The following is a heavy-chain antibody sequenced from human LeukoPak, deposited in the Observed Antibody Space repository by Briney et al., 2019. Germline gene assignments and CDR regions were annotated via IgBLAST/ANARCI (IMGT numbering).Heavy chain of an antibody. Sequence: HPGGSLRLSCAASGFTFNNYATSWVRQAPGKGLEWVSAISGSSGNTYYADSVKGRFTISRDNSKNTLNLQMNSLRAEDTAVYYCAREYWGTTGGGFDYWGQGTLVTVSS. CDR2: ISGSSGNT. V-gene: IGHV3-23*01. CDR3: AREYWGTTGGGFDY. D-gene: IGHD1-7*01. J-gene: IGHJ4*02. CDR1: GFTFNNYA.